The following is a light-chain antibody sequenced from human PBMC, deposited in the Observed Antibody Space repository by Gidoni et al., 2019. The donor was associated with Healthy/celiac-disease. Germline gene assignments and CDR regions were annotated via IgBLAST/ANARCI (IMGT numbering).Light chain of an antibody. CDR3: GTWDSSLSAGGYV. CDR2: DNN. Sequence: QSVLTQPPSVSAAPGQKVTISCSGSSSNIGNNYVSWYQQRPGTAPKLLIYDNNKRPSGIPDRVSGSKSGTSATLGITGLQTGDEADYYCGTWDSSLSAGGYVFGTGTKVTVL. V-gene: IGLV1-51*01. J-gene: IGLJ1*01. CDR1: SSNIGNNY.